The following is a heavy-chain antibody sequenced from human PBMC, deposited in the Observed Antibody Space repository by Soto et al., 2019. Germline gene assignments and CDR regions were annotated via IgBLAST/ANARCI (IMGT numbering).Heavy chain of an antibody. V-gene: IGHV3-48*01. CDR3: ARDLCSSSSCLTFDS. J-gene: IGHJ4*02. CDR1: GFTFSSYS. Sequence: PGGSLRLSCAASGFTFSSYSINWVRQAPGKGLEWISYISSGSYTIYYADSVKGRFTVSRDNAKNSLYLQMNGLRAEDTAVYYCARDLCSSSSCLTFDSWGLGTLVTVSS. D-gene: IGHD2-2*01. CDR2: ISSGSYTI.